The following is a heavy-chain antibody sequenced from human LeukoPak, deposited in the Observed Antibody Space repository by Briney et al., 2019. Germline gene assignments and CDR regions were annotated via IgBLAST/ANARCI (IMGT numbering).Heavy chain of an antibody. D-gene: IGHD3-10*01. CDR3: AKHHPPDYYGLGGAFDI. Sequence: GGSLRLSCAASGFNLITNYMSWVRQAPGKGLEFVSIIYSSGSTYYADAVKGRFTVSRDNSKNTLNLQMNNLRAEDTAVYYCAKHHPPDYYGLGGAFDIWGQGTMVTVSS. V-gene: IGHV3-66*04. J-gene: IGHJ3*02. CDR2: IYSSGST. CDR1: GFNLITNY.